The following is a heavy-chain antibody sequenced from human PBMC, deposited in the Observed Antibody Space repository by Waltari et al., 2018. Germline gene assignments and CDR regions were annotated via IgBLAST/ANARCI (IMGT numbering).Heavy chain of an antibody. CDR3: IRPFEMGID. Sequence: EVQLVASGGALVQPGGSLQLSCAASGLTIRDYAIHWVRQASGKGPEWVGRIRSRFKGDATAYGESVQGRFTISRDDSKNTVYLEMNSLKTDDTAVYYCIRPFEMGIDWGQGTLVTVSS. CDR2: IRSRFKGDAT. D-gene: IGHD7-27*01. V-gene: IGHV3-73*01. J-gene: IGHJ4*02. CDR1: GLTIRDYA.